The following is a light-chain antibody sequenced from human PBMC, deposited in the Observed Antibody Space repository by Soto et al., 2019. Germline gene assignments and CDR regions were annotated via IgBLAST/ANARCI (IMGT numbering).Light chain of an antibody. CDR1: NNDIGTYAL. CDR3: SSYVRSNIIVA. Sequence: QSALTQPASVSGSPGQSVTISCTGTNNDIGTYALVSWYQQHPGKAPKLIIFEVTKRTSGVSIRFSGYKSGNMAFLTISGLQAEDEADYYCSSYVRSNIIVAFGGGTKLTVL. J-gene: IGLJ2*01. V-gene: IGLV2-23*02. CDR2: EVT.